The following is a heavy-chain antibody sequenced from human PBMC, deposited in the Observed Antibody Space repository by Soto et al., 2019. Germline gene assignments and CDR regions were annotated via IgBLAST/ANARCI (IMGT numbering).Heavy chain of an antibody. D-gene: IGHD6-19*01. CDR3: ARGSDPKWLDVYFDY. Sequence: GASVKVSCKASGYTFTSYGISWVRQAPGQGLEWMGWISAYNGNTNYAQKLQGRVTMTTDTSTSTAYMELRSLRSDDTAVYYCARGSDPKWLDVYFDYWGQGTLVTVSS. J-gene: IGHJ4*02. V-gene: IGHV1-18*01. CDR2: ISAYNGNT. CDR1: GYTFTSYG.